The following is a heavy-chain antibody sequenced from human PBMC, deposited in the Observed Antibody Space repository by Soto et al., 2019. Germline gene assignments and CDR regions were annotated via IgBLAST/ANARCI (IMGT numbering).Heavy chain of an antibody. J-gene: IGHJ5*02. Sequence: PSETLSLTCTVSGGSISSGAYYWGWIRQHPGKGLAWIGYISHRGTAYYTPSLKSRVSLSVDPSKSQFSLTVTSLTAADTAVYYCARVSATGTRWFDPWGPGTLVTVSS. CDR1: GGSISSGAYY. D-gene: IGHD6-13*01. V-gene: IGHV4-31*03. CDR3: ARVSATGTRWFDP. CDR2: ISHRGTA.